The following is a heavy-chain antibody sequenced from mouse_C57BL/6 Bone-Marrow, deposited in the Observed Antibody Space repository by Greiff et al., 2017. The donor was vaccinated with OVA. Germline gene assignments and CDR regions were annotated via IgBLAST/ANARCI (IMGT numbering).Heavy chain of an antibody. CDR3: ARVTAQARGGWFAY. CDR1: GYTFTSYW. J-gene: IGHJ3*01. V-gene: IGHV1-64*01. Sequence: QVQLQQPGAELVKPGASVKLSCKASGYTFTSYWMHWVKQRPGQGLEWIGMIHPNSGSTNYNEKFKSKATLTVDKSSSTAYMQLSSLTSEDSAVYYCARVTAQARGGWFAYWGQGTLVTVSA. D-gene: IGHD3-2*02. CDR2: IHPNSGST.